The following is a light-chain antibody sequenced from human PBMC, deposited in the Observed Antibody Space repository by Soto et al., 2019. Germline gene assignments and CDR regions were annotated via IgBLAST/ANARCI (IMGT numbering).Light chain of an antibody. CDR3: LQDYRYPPWT. J-gene: IGKJ1*01. CDR1: QGISSY. V-gene: IGKV1-9*01. CDR2: GVS. Sequence: NHLTQSPASLSASLGDRVTITCRASQGISSYLAWYQQSPGKAPKLLIYGVSTLQSGVPSRFSGSGSGTDFTLTISSLQPEDFATYYCLQDYRYPPWTFGQGTKVDI.